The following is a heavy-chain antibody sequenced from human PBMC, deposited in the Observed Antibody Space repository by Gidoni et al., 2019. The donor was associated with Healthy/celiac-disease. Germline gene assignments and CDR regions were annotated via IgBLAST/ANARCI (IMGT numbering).Heavy chain of an antibody. J-gene: IGHJ3*02. V-gene: IGHV3-53*02. CDR3: ARVVLPEGGDAFDI. Sequence: EVQLVETGGGLIQPGGSLTLSCADSGLTVSANYMSWVRQAPGKGLEWLSVLYSNGRTFYADSVKGRFTIFRDTSKNMRFLQMNSLRAEDTAVYFCARVVLPEGGDAFDIWGQGTKVTVSS. CDR1: GLTVSANY. CDR2: LYSNGRT. D-gene: IGHD2-8*01.